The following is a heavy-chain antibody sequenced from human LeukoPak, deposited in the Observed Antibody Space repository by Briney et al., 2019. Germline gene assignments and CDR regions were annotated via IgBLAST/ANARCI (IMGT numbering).Heavy chain of an antibody. CDR2: FYHGGST. Sequence: SETLSLTCTVSGYSISTGYYWAWIRPPPGKGREWIGTFYHGGSTYYNPSLKSRVTISVDTSKNQLSLSLRSVTAADTAVYYCARDARWLQSRIDAFDIWGQGTMVTVSS. D-gene: IGHD5-24*01. J-gene: IGHJ3*02. V-gene: IGHV4-38-2*02. CDR3: ARDARWLQSRIDAFDI. CDR1: GYSISTGYY.